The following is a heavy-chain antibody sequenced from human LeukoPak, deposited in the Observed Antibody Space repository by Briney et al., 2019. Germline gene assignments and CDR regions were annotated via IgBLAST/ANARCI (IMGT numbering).Heavy chain of an antibody. CDR3: AKARESYSNSWHNGFDH. CDR1: GFTFSSFA. Sequence: GGSLRLSCAAPGFTFSSFAMNWVRQAPGEGLEGVSGISGSGGSTHYTDSVKGRFTISRDNSKNTLYLQMNSLRAEDTAVYFCAKARESYSNSWHNGFDHWGLGTLVTVSS. V-gene: IGHV3-23*01. D-gene: IGHD2/OR15-2a*01. J-gene: IGHJ4*02. CDR2: ISGSGGST.